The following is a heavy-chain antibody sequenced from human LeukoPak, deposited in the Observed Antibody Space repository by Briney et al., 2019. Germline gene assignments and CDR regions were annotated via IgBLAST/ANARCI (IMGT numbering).Heavy chain of an antibody. Sequence: GESLKISCTGSGYRFSSYWIAWVRQIPGRGLEWMGIFYPGDSDTRYSPSFQGQVTISADKSINTVYLQWRSLRASDTAMYYCARQDVDYDYSQYVHWGQGTLVTVAS. CDR1: GYRFSSYW. D-gene: IGHD3-16*01. J-gene: IGHJ4*02. V-gene: IGHV5-51*01. CDR2: FYPGDSDT. CDR3: ARQDVDYDYSQYVH.